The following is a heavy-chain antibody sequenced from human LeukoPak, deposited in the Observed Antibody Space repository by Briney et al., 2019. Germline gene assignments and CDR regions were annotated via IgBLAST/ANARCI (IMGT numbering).Heavy chain of an antibody. CDR1: GVSISSYY. J-gene: IGHJ3*02. Sequence: SETLSLTCTVSGVSISSYYWSWIRQPPGKGLEWIGYIYYSGSTNYNPSLKSRVTISVDTSKNQFSLKLSSVTAADTAVYYCARVITPYYYDSSGYVHDAFDIWGQGTMVTVSS. CDR2: IYYSGST. V-gene: IGHV4-59*01. CDR3: ARVITPYYYDSSGYVHDAFDI. D-gene: IGHD3-22*01.